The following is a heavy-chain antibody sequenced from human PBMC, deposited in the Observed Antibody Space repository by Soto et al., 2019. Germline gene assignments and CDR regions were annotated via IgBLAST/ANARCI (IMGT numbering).Heavy chain of an antibody. Sequence: GGSLRLSCAASGFTFSSYAMSWVRQAPGKGLEWVSAISGSSGSTYYADSVKGRFTISRDNSKNTLYLQMNSLRAEDTAVYYCAKDQYMGIAAAGTVFVYWGQGTLVTVSS. V-gene: IGHV3-23*01. CDR1: GFTFSSYA. D-gene: IGHD6-13*01. J-gene: IGHJ4*02. CDR3: AKDQYMGIAAAGTVFVY. CDR2: ISGSSGST.